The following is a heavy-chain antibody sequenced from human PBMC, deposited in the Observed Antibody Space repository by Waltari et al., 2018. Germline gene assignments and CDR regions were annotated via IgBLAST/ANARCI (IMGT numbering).Heavy chain of an antibody. V-gene: IGHV1-58*02. CDR3: ALRQMYYDFWSGYYSDNWFDP. Sequence: QMQLVQSGPEVKKPGTSVKVSCKASGFTFTSSAMQWVRQARGQRLEWIGWIVVGSGNTNYAQKFQERVTITRDMSTSTAYRELSSLRSEDTAVYYCALRQMYYDFWSGYYSDNWFDPWGQGTLVTVSS. CDR2: IVVGSGNT. J-gene: IGHJ5*02. CDR1: GFTFTSSA. D-gene: IGHD3-3*01.